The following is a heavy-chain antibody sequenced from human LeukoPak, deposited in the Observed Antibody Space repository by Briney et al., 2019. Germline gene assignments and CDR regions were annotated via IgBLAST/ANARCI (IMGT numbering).Heavy chain of an antibody. J-gene: IGHJ2*01. Sequence: SQTLSLTCTVSGGSISSGDYYWSWIRQPPGTGLEWIGYIYYSGSTDYNPTLKSRLNISVATSKNQFSLQLKSVTAADTAVYYCARTYEEAIVVPASTSPWCFDLWGRGTLVTVSS. CDR1: GGSISSGDYY. CDR2: IYYSGST. D-gene: IGHD2-2*01. CDR3: ARTYEEAIVVPASTSPWCFDL. V-gene: IGHV4-30-4*01.